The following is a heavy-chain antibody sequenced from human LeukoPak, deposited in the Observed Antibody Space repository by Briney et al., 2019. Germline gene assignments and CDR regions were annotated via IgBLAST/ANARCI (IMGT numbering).Heavy chain of an antibody. CDR1: GFTFDDYA. Sequence: PGGSLRLSCAGSGFTFDDYAMHWVRQAPGKGLEWVSGIDWNSGNTGYADSVKGRFTISRDNAKNSLYLQMNSLRADDTAFYYCAKGKLIVVVNGYFDLWGRGTLVTVSS. CDR3: AKGKLIVVVNGYFDL. J-gene: IGHJ2*01. V-gene: IGHV3-9*01. CDR2: IDWNSGNT. D-gene: IGHD3-22*01.